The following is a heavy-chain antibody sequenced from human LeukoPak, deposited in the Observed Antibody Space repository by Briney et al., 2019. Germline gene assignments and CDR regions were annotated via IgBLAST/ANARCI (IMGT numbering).Heavy chain of an antibody. Sequence: GRSLRLSCAASGFTFSSYEMNWVRQAPGKGLEWVSYISSSGSTIYYADSVKGRFTISRDNAKNSLYLQMNSLRAEDTAVYYCARDGDYDSSGYDYWGQGTLVTVSS. J-gene: IGHJ4*02. D-gene: IGHD3-22*01. V-gene: IGHV3-48*03. CDR3: ARDGDYDSSGYDY. CDR1: GFTFSSYE. CDR2: ISSSGSTI.